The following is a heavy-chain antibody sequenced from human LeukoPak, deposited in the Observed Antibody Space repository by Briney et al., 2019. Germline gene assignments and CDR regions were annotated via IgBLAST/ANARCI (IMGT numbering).Heavy chain of an antibody. Sequence: SVKVSCKASGGTFSSYAISWVRQAPGQGLEWMGRIIPILGIANYAQKFQGRVTITADKSTSTAYMELSSLRSEDTAVYYCARWARVVVVAAAITHNYYYYGMDVWGQGTTVTVSS. J-gene: IGHJ6*02. CDR2: IIPILGIA. CDR1: GGTFSSYA. D-gene: IGHD2-2*01. V-gene: IGHV1-69*04. CDR3: ARWARVVVVAAAITHNYYYYGMDV.